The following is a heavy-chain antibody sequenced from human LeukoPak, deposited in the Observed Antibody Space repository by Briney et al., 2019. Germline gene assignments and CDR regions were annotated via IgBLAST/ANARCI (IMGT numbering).Heavy chain of an antibody. Sequence: SETLSLTCTVSGGSISSYYWSWIRQPPGKGLEWIGYIYYSGSTNYNPSLKSRVTISVDTSKNQFSLRLSSVTAADTAVYYCAREAPQTTVPEGLDVWGQGTTVTVSS. CDR1: GGSISSYY. J-gene: IGHJ6*02. V-gene: IGHV4-59*01. CDR2: IYYSGST. D-gene: IGHD4-17*01. CDR3: AREAPQTTVPEGLDV.